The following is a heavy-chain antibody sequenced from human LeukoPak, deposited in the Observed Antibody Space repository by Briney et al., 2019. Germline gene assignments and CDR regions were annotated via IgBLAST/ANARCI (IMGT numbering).Heavy chain of an antibody. J-gene: IGHJ4*02. CDR2: IIPIFGTA. CDR1: RGTFSNNV. D-gene: IGHD6-13*01. CDR3: VRSGYNSRSFDY. Sequence: VASVKVSCKASRGTFSNNVISWVRQAPGQGLEWMGGIIPIFGTANYAQKFQGRVTITADESTTTAYMELSSLRSEDTAIYYCVRSGYNSRSFDYWGQGTLVTVSS. V-gene: IGHV1-69*13.